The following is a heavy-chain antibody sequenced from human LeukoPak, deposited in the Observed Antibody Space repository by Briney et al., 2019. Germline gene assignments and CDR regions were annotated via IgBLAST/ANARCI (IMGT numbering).Heavy chain of an antibody. Sequence: GGYLRLSCAASGFTVRSNYMSWVRQAPGKGLEWVSVISSGGSTYCADSVKGRFTISRDSSKNTLYLQMKSLRAEDTALYYCSRDRMGTKSFDYWGQGTLVTVSS. D-gene: IGHD5-24*01. CDR1: GFTVRSNY. CDR2: ISSGGST. J-gene: IGHJ4*02. V-gene: IGHV3-66*01. CDR3: SRDRMGTKSFDY.